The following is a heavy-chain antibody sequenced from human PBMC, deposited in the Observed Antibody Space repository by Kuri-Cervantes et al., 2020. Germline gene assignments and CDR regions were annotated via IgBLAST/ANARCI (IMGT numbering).Heavy chain of an antibody. D-gene: IGHD3-10*01. J-gene: IGHJ4*02. CDR3: ARSNYGSGSSEFDY. Sequence: GGSLRLSCAASGFTFSSYGMHWVRQAPGKGLEWVAVIWYDGSNKYYADSVKGRFTISRDNSKNTLYLQMNSLRAEDTAVYYCARSNYGSGSSEFDYWGQGTRVTVSS. CDR1: GFTFSSYG. V-gene: IGHV3-33*01. CDR2: IWYDGSNK.